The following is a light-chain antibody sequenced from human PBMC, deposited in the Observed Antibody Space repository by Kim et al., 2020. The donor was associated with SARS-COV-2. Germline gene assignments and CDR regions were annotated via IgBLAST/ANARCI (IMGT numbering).Light chain of an antibody. CDR1: SSDVGGYHY. V-gene: IGLV2-14*04. CDR3: SSYTSSSTWV. Sequence: GQSITISCTGTSSDVGGYHYVSWYQQHPGQAPKLMIYDVSKRPSGVSNRFSGSKSGNTASLTISGLQAEDEADYYCSSYTSSSTWVFGGGTQLTVL. J-gene: IGLJ3*02. CDR2: DVS.